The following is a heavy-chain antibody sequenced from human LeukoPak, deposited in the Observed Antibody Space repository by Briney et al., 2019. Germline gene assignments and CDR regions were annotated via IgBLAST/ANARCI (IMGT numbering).Heavy chain of an antibody. CDR2: ISAYNGNT. Sequence: ASVKVSCKASGYTFTSYGISRVRQAPGQGLEWMVWISAYNGNTNYAQKLQGRVTMTTDTSTSTAYMELRSLRSDDTAVYYCARAKGGWYSSGWSGDYWGQGTPVTVSS. CDR3: ARAKGGWYSSGWSGDY. V-gene: IGHV1-18*01. D-gene: IGHD6-19*01. J-gene: IGHJ4*02. CDR1: GYTFTSYG.